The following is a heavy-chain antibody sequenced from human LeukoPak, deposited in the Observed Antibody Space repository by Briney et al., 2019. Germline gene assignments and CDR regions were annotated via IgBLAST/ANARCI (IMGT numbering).Heavy chain of an antibody. Sequence: GGSLRLSCAASGFSFNSDWMDWVRQAPGKGLEWEANINHDNTENNYLDSVKGRFTISRDNAQNSLYLQLNGLRVEDTAVYYCAAGYSSSWYGTENFDYWGQGTLVTVSS. V-gene: IGHV3-7*01. CDR2: INHDNTEN. J-gene: IGHJ4*02. CDR1: GFSFNSDW. CDR3: AAGYSSSWYGTENFDY. D-gene: IGHD6-13*01.